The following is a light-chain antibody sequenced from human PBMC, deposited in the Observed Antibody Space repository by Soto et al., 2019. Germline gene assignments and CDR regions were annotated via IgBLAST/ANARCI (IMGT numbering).Light chain of an antibody. CDR2: DVS. CDR3: SSYTGSSTLV. V-gene: IGLV2-14*01. J-gene: IGLJ2*01. Sequence: QSVLTQPASVSGSPGQSITISCTGTSSDVGGYKYVSWYQQHPGKAPKFMIYDVSNRPSGVSNRFSGSKSGNTASLTISGLQAEDEADYYCSSYTGSSTLVFGAGTKLTVL. CDR1: SSDVGGYKY.